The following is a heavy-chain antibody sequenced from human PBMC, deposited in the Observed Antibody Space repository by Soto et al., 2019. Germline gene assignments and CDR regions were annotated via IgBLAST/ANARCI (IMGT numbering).Heavy chain of an antibody. Sequence: ASVKVSCKASGYTFTSYDINWVRQATGQGLEWMGWMNPNSGNTGYAQKFQGRVTMTRNTSISTAYMELSSLRSEDTAVYYCARDPDYCSGGSCHLGYWGQGTLVTVSS. CDR3: ARDPDYCSGGSCHLGY. J-gene: IGHJ4*02. V-gene: IGHV1-8*01. CDR2: MNPNSGNT. D-gene: IGHD2-15*01. CDR1: GYTFTSYD.